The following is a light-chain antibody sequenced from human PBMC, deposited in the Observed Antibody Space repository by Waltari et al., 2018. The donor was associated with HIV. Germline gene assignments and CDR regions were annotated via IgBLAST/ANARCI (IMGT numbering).Light chain of an antibody. CDR1: SGRIARHF. J-gene: IGLJ3*02. Sequence: NFMLTQPHSVSESPGKTVTISCTRSSGRIARHFVPCYHQRPGSAPTTVIYENNKRHSGVPERFSGAIDRSSNSASLTISGLKAEDEADYYCQSFDTSTSHWVFGGGTKLTVL. CDR2: ENN. V-gene: IGLV6-57*03. CDR3: QSFDTSTSHWV.